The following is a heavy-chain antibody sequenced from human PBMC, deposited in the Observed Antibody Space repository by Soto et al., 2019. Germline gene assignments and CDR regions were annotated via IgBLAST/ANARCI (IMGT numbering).Heavy chain of an antibody. CDR2: IKEDGSDK. D-gene: IGHD6-25*01. CDR1: GFTFNTYW. CDR3: ARFTRGSSGDY. Sequence: EVQLVASGGDLVQPGGSLRLSCVASGFTFNTYWMSWVRQAPGKGLEWVAAIKEDGSDKSYVDSVKGRFTISRDNAKNLLYLQMNSLGAGDTAMYYCARFTRGSSGDYWGQGTLVTVSS. V-gene: IGHV3-7*01. J-gene: IGHJ4*02.